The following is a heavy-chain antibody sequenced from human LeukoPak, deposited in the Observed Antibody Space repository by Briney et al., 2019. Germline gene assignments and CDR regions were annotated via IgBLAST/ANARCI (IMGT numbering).Heavy chain of an antibody. D-gene: IGHD2-15*01. Sequence: PGGSLRLSCAASGFTFDDYTMHWVRQAPGKGLQWVSGISWNSGSIGYADPVKGRFTISRDNAKTSLYLQMNSLRAEDTALYYWAKDTCSGGSCGGKFDYWGQGTLVTVSS. J-gene: IGHJ4*02. CDR1: GFTFDDYT. CDR3: AKDTCSGGSCGGKFDY. CDR2: ISWNSGSI. V-gene: IGHV3-9*01.